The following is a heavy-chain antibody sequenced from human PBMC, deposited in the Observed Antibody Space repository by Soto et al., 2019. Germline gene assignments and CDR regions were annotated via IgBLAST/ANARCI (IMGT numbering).Heavy chain of an antibody. J-gene: IGHJ4*02. D-gene: IGHD3-3*01. CDR1: GGSISSGGYY. CDR2: IYYSGST. Sequence: PSETLSLTCTVSGGSISSGGYYWSWIRQHPGKGLEWIGYIYYSGSTYYNPSLKSRVTISVDTSKNQFSLKLSSVTAADTAVYYCARSYYDFWSGLINWGQGTLVTVSS. CDR3: ARSYYDFWSGLIN. V-gene: IGHV4-31*03.